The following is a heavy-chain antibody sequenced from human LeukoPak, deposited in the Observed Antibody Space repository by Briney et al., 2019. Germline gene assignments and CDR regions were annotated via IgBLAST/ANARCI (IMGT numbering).Heavy chain of an antibody. J-gene: IGHJ4*02. CDR3: AKDRGVAAAGIGY. CDR1: GFTFDDYA. Sequence: PGGSLRLSCAASGFTFDDYAMHWVRHAPGKGLERVSGISWNSGSIVYADSVKGRFTISRDNAKNSLYLQMNSLRAEDTALYYCAKDRGVAAAGIGYWGQGTLVTVSS. CDR2: ISWNSGSI. V-gene: IGHV3-9*01. D-gene: IGHD6-13*01.